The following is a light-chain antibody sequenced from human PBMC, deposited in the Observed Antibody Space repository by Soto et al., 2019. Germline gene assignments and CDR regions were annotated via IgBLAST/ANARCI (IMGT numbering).Light chain of an antibody. CDR1: QGLSSW. Sequence: DIQMTQSPSSVSASVGDRVTITCRASQGLSSWLAWYQQKPWKAPKLLIFAASSLQSGVPSRLSSSGSGTDFPLTISSLQPEDCASYYCQQANSFPYTCGQETKLEIK. V-gene: IGKV1-12*01. CDR3: QQANSFPYT. J-gene: IGKJ2*01. CDR2: AAS.